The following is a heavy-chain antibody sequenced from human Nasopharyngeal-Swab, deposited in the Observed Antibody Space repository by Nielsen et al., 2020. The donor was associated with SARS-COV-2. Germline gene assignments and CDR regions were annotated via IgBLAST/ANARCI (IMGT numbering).Heavy chain of an antibody. D-gene: IGHD2-15*01. J-gene: IGHJ6*03. V-gene: IGHV4-59*01. Sequence: WSRQGPGTGPEWIGYIHYSGSSKNNSSLKSRVTISVDTSKNQFSLKLSSVTAADAAVYYFARGYCSGGSCYRYYYYYYMDVWGKGTTVTVSS. CDR3: ARGYCSGGSCYRYYYYYYMDV. CDR2: IHYSGSS.